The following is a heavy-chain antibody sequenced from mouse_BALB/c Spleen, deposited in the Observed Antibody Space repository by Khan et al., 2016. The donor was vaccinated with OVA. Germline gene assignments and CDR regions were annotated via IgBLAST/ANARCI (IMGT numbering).Heavy chain of an antibody. J-gene: IGHJ3*01. D-gene: IGHD1-1*01. V-gene: IGHV5-6*01. CDR2: VSTGGHYT. CDR3: ARLAYYYDSEGFAY. CDR1: GFTFSTYG. Sequence: EVQGVESGGDVVKPGGSLKLSCAASGFTFSTYGMSWVRQTPDKRLEWVATVSTGGHYTYYPDTVKGRFTISRENAKNTLYLQMSSLKSEDTAMFYCARLAYYYDSEGFAYWGQGTLVTVSA.